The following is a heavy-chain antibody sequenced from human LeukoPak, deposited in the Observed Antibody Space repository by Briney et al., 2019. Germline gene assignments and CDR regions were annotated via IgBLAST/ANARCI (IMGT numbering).Heavy chain of an antibody. CDR1: GFTFSSYE. CDR2: ISSSGSTI. Sequence: GGSLRLSCAASGFTFSSYEMNWVRQAPGKGLEWVSYISSSGSTIYYADSVKGRFTISRDNAKNSLYLQMNSLRAEDTAVYYXXXXXXXXXXXXXXXXXMVRGVMSRCFDIWGQGTMVTVSS. D-gene: IGHD3-10*01. CDR3: XXXXXXXXXXXXXXXXMVRGVMSRCFDI. J-gene: IGHJ3*02. V-gene: IGHV3-48*03.